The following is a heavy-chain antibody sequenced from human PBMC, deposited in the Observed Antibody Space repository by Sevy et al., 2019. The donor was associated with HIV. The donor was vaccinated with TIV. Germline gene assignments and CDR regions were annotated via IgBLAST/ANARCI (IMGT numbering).Heavy chain of an antibody. V-gene: IGHV1-2*06. CDR2: INPNSGGT. D-gene: IGHD3-9*01. CDR1: GYTFTGYY. CDR3: ARGLGDYDILTGYYISYFDY. Sequence: ASVKVSCKASGYTFTGYYMHWVRQAPGQGLEWMGRINPNSGGTNYARKFQGRVTMTRDTSISTAYMELSRLRSDDTAVYYCARGLGDYDILTGYYISYFDYWGQGTLVTVSS. J-gene: IGHJ4*02.